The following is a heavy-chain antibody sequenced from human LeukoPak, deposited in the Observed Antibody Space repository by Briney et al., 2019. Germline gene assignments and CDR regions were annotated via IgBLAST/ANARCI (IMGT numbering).Heavy chain of an antibody. J-gene: IGHJ4*02. CDR2: ISGSGGST. D-gene: IGHD6-19*01. Sequence: PWGSLRLSCGASGFTFSSYAMSWVRQAPGKGLEWVSAISGSGGSTYYADSVKGRFTISRDNSKNTLYLQMNSLRAEDTAVYYCAVAGMHLGDWGQGTLVTVSS. V-gene: IGHV3-23*01. CDR1: GFTFSSYA. CDR3: AVAGMHLGD.